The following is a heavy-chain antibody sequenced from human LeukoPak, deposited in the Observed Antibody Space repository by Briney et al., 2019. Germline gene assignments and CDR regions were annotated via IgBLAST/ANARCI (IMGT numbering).Heavy chain of an antibody. Sequence: SETLSLTCAVYGGSFSGYYWTWIRQTPEKGLEWIGEMNPSGSTSYNPSLKSRVTIPVDTSKNQFSLKLSSVTAADTAVYYCARGRQDVTMIVVVMTAVSYYLDVWGKGTTVTVS. CDR2: MNPSGST. CDR1: GGSFSGYY. J-gene: IGHJ6*03. V-gene: IGHV4-34*01. D-gene: IGHD3-22*01. CDR3: ARGRQDVTMIVVVMTAVSYYLDV.